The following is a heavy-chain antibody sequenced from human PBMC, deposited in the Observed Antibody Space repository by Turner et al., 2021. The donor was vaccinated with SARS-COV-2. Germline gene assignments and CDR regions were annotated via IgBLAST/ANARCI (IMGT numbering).Heavy chain of an antibody. Sequence: QLQLQEPGPGRVKPCATRSLTCTVGGGSISSSSYNCGWIRQPPEKGLEWIGSIYYSVSAYYNPSLNSRVTISVDTSKNQVSLKLSSVTAAHTAVYCCARATADSCSYQDWYFDLWGRGTLVTVSS. CDR2: IYYSVSA. D-gene: IGHD1-26*01. CDR1: GGSISSSSYN. CDR3: ARATADSCSYQDWYFDL. V-gene: IGHV4-39*01. J-gene: IGHJ2*01.